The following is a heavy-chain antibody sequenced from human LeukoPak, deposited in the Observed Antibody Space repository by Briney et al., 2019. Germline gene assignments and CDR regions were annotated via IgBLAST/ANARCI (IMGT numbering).Heavy chain of an antibody. CDR3: AREIFVVVVAATTHYYYYGMDV. D-gene: IGHD2-15*01. J-gene: IGHJ6*02. Sequence: ASVKLSCNASGYTFTSCGISWERQAPGQGLEWMGWISAYNGNTNYAQKLQGRVTMTTDTSTSTAYMELSSLRSDDTAVYYCAREIFVVVVAATTHYYYYGMDVWGQGTTVTVSS. CDR1: GYTFTSCG. V-gene: IGHV1-18*01. CDR2: ISAYNGNT.